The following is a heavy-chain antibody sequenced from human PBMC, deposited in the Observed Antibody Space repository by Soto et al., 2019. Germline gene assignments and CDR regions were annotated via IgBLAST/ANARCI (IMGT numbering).Heavy chain of an antibody. CDR3: VRDLDGSGAYYTDF. CDR1: GYTFPNYG. D-gene: IGHD3-10*01. V-gene: IGHV1-18*01. CDR2: ISAYKTNI. Sequence: QVQLVQSGAEVKKPGASVKVSCKASGYTFPNYGITWVRQAPGQGLEWMGWISAYKTNIKYAQKFQGRITLTTDTSTSTAYMELRSLRSEDTAIYYGVRDLDGSGAYYTDFWGQGTLVTFSS. J-gene: IGHJ4*02.